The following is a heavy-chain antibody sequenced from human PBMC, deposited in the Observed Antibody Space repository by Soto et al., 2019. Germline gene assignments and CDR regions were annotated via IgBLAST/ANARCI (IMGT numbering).Heavy chain of an antibody. D-gene: IGHD2-21*02. V-gene: IGHV1-18*04. Sequence: ASVKVSCKASGYTFTSYGISWVRQAPGQGLEWMGWISAYNGNTNYAQKLQGRVTMTTDTSTSTAYMELRSLRSDDTAVYYCARDRTVVTRDAFDIWGQGTMVTGSS. CDR1: GYTFTSYG. CDR2: ISAYNGNT. CDR3: ARDRTVVTRDAFDI. J-gene: IGHJ3*02.